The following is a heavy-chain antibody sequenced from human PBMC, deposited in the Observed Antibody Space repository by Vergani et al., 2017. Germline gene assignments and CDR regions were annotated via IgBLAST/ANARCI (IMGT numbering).Heavy chain of an antibody. J-gene: IGHJ4*02. CDR1: GFSFNSYW. V-gene: IGHV3-74*03. CDR2: IKSDGSIT. D-gene: IGHD2-2*02. Sequence: DVHLAESGGGFFQPGGSLRLSCSASGFSFNSYWMHWVRHVPGKGLLWVSRIKSDGSITAYADSVKGRFTISRDIAKNTLYLQVRSLRLEDTGVYHCVRDRGLCAGGRCYTEAWDYWVQGTPVTVSS. CDR3: VRDRGLCAGGRCYTEAWDY.